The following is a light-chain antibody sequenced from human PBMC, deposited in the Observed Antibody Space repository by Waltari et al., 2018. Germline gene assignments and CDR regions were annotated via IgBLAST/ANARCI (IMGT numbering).Light chain of an antibody. CDR2: WES. CDR3: QQYYGTPPK. CDR1: QSLLYSSNNKNY. J-gene: IGKJ1*01. Sequence: DIVMTQSPDFLTVSLGERATINCKSSQSLLYSSNNKNYLAWYQQKLGQPPNLLIYWESTRKSGVPDRFSGSGSGTDFTLTISSLQAEDVAVYYCQQYYGTPPKFGQGTKVDIK. V-gene: IGKV4-1*01.